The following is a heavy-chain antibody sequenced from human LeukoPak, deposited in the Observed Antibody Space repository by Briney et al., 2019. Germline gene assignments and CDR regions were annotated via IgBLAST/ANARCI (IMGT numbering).Heavy chain of an antibody. D-gene: IGHD3-10*01. CDR3: ARSGAVTYYYGSGSYYAPARLRYFDY. CDR2: INHSGST. CDR1: GGSFSGYY. V-gene: IGHV4-34*01. Sequence: SETLSLTCAVYGGSFSGYYWSWIRQPPGKGLEWIGEINHSGSTNYNPSLKSRVTISVDTSRNQFSLKLSSVTAADTAVYYCARSGAVTYYYGSGSYYAPARLRYFDYWGQGTLVTVSS. J-gene: IGHJ4*02.